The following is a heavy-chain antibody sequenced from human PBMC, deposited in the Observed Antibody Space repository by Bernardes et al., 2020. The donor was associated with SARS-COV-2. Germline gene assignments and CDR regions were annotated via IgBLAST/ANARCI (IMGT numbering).Heavy chain of an antibody. CDR2: IYFTGHT. CDR1: GGPIGSHY. Sequence: SETLSLTCTVSGGPIGSHYWSWIRQSPGTGLEWIGNIYFTGHTHHNPSLRSRAIIGIDTSKSQFSLRLNSVTAADAAVYYCARDVFLGSSWDQSYYGMDVWGKGTTVTVSS. CDR3: ARDVFLGSSWDQSYYGMDV. J-gene: IGHJ6*04. D-gene: IGHD6-13*01. V-gene: IGHV4-59*11.